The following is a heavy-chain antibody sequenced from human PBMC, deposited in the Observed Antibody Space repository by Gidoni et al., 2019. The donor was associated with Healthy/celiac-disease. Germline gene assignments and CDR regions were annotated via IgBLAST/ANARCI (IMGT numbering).Heavy chain of an antibody. CDR2: ISSSDSTI. CDR3: ARFNIVVVPADNGIDY. D-gene: IGHD2-2*01. J-gene: IGHJ4*02. Sequence: QVQLVESGGGLVKPGGSLRLSCAASGFTFSGYYMSWTRQAPGKGLEWVSYISSSDSTIYYADSVKGRFTISRDNAKNSLYLQMNSLRAEDTAVYYCARFNIVVVPADNGIDYWGQGTLVTVSS. CDR1: GFTFSGYY. V-gene: IGHV3-11*01.